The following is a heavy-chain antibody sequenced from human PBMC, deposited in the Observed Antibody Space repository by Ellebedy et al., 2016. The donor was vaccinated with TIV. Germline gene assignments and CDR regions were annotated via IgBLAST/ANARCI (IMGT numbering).Heavy chain of an antibody. D-gene: IGHD2-15*01. J-gene: IGHJ6*02. V-gene: IGHV1-69*13. CDR3: AREEGICSGGGVTVCQCYHGMDV. CDR1: GGTFSNYA. Sequence: SVKVSCXASGGTFSNYAFSWVRQAPGQGLEWVGRILPVYATSNYAEKLQGRVTIIADDSTSTVYMEMTSLTSEDTAVYYCAREEGICSGGGVTVCQCYHGMDVWGQGTTVIVSS. CDR2: ILPVYATS.